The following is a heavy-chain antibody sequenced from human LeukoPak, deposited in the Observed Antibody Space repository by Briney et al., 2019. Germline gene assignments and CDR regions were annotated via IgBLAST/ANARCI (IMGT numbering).Heavy chain of an antibody. Sequence: PGGSLRLSCAASRFPFTSFSMNWVRQAPGKGLEWVSSISSSTSYIYYADSVKGRFTISRDNAKNSLYLQMNSLRAEDTAVYYCARGAVPYYYYYMDVWGQGTTVTVSS. CDR1: RFPFTSFS. D-gene: IGHD6-19*01. V-gene: IGHV3-21*01. J-gene: IGHJ6*03. CDR2: ISSSTSYI. CDR3: ARGAVPYYYYYMDV.